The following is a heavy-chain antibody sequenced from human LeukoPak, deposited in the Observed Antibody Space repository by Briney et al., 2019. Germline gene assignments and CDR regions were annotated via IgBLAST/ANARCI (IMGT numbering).Heavy chain of an antibody. J-gene: IGHJ6*03. Sequence: QPGGSLRLSCAASGFIFSTYWMSWVRQAPGKGLEWVANIKQDRREEYYVDSVRGRFTISRDNAKNSLYLQMNSLRAEDTALYYCARVGGSLAVAGFYYYYYMDVWGKGTTVTVSS. CDR3: ARVGGSLAVAGFYYYYYMDV. D-gene: IGHD6-19*01. V-gene: IGHV3-7*03. CDR2: IKQDRREE. CDR1: GFIFSTYW.